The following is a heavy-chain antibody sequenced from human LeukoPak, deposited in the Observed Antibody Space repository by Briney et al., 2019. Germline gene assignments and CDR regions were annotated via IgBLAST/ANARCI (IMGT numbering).Heavy chain of an antibody. Sequence: TGGSLRLSCAASGITFGEYAMHWVRQAPGKGLEWVSVISSDGGSTHYADSVKGRFTISRDNSKNSLYLQMNSLRTEDTALYYCTTSEIGYTSASHRPDSWGQGTLVTVSS. CDR2: ISSDGGST. CDR1: GITFGEYA. V-gene: IGHV3-43*02. D-gene: IGHD6-19*01. CDR3: TTSEIGYTSASHRPDS. J-gene: IGHJ4*02.